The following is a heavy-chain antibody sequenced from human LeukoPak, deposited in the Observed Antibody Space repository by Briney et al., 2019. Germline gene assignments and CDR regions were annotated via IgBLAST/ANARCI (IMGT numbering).Heavy chain of an antibody. J-gene: IGHJ4*02. V-gene: IGHV3-21*01. Sequence: RGSLRLSCAASGFTFSSYSMNWVRQAPGKGLEWVSSISSSSSYIYYADSVKGRFTISRDNAKNSLYLQMNSLRAEDTAVYYCARDHPLYSLEYNYWGQGTLVTVSS. CDR1: GFTFSSYS. D-gene: IGHD5-18*01. CDR3: ARDHPLYSLEYNY. CDR2: ISSSSSYI.